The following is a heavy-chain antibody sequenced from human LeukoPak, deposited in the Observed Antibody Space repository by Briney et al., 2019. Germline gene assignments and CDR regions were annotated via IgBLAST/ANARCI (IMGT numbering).Heavy chain of an antibody. Sequence: ASVTVSCTASGYTFTSYGISWVRQAPGQGLEWMGWISAYNGNTNYAQKLQGRVTMTTDTSTSTAYMELRSLRSDDTAVYYCARDRGFHDDSSGTFDYWGQGTLVTVSS. CDR2: ISAYNGNT. D-gene: IGHD3-22*01. J-gene: IGHJ4*02. CDR3: ARDRGFHDDSSGTFDY. CDR1: GYTFTSYG. V-gene: IGHV1-18*01.